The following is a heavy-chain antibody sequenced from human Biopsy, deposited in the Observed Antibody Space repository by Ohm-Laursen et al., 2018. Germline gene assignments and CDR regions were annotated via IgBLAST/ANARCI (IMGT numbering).Heavy chain of an antibody. CDR2: INPNNGNT. Sequence: SVKVSCKASGYSLTSHDINWVRQAPGQGPEWMGWINPNNGNTGYAPQFQGRVSMTTDTSISTAYMELSGLTFEGTAVYYCARTPTISVGGTWSRYWFFDIWGRGTLITVSS. CDR3: ARTPTISVGGTWSRYWFFDI. J-gene: IGHJ2*01. CDR1: GYSLTSHD. V-gene: IGHV1-8*01. D-gene: IGHD6-19*01.